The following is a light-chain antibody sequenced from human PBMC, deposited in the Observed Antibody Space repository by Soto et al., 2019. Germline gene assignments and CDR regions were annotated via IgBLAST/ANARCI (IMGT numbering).Light chain of an antibody. Sequence: DIQMTQSPSSLSASVGDRVTITCRASQSIRSDLNWYQQKPGKAPKLLIYTTSNLETGVPSRFSGSGSGTDFTFTISSLQPEDIATYYCQQYDNLPYTFGQGTKLEIK. CDR3: QQYDNLPYT. V-gene: IGKV1-33*01. J-gene: IGKJ2*01. CDR2: TTS. CDR1: QSIRSD.